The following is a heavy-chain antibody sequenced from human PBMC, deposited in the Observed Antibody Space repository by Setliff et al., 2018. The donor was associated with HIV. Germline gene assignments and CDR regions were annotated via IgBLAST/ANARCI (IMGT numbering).Heavy chain of an antibody. J-gene: IGHJ1*01. CDR2: IYYSGST. D-gene: IGHD2-21*02. Sequence: AETLSLTCTVSGGSISSGGYYWGWIRHPPGKGLEWIGTIYYSGSTYYNPSLKSRATISADTSKNQSSLKLSSVTAADTAVYYCARHYGAVKSVVTGVAKYFPHLGQGTLVTVSS. V-gene: IGHV4-39*01. CDR1: GGSISSGGYY. CDR3: ARHYGAVKSVVTGVAKYFPH.